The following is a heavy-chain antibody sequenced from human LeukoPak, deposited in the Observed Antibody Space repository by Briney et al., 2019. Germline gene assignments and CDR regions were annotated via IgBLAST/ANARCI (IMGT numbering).Heavy chain of an antibody. J-gene: IGHJ4*02. CDR1: GYTFTGYY. Sequence: GASVKVSCKASGYTFTGYYMHWVRQAPGQGLEWMGWINPNSGGTNYAQKFQGRVTMTRDTSISTAYMELSRLRSDDTAVYYCAFVRYDSSGYYWDYWGQGTLVTVSS. D-gene: IGHD3-22*01. CDR2: INPNSGGT. CDR3: AFVRYDSSGYYWDY. V-gene: IGHV1-2*02.